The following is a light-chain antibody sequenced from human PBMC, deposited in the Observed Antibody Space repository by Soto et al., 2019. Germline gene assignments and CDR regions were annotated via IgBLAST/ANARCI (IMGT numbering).Light chain of an antibody. V-gene: IGKV1-9*01. CDR2: ESS. CDR1: HDISSS. Sequence: DIQLTQSPSILSASVEDRVTISCRASHDISSSLAWYQQKPGKPPNLLIYESSTLETGVPSRFTGSGSEREFTLTISGLQPGDFATYFCQQLSRYPQTFGQGTKVEVK. CDR3: QQLSRYPQT. J-gene: IGKJ1*01.